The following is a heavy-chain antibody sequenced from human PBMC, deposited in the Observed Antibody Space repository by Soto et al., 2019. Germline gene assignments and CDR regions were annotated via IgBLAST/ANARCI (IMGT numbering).Heavy chain of an antibody. CDR2: MNPNSGNT. V-gene: IGHV1-8*01. D-gene: IGHD3-3*01. CDR3: ARSRQVFGVVTDY. Sequence: GASVKVSYKASGYTFTSYDINWVRQATGQGLEWMGWMNPNSGNTGYAQKFQGRVTMTRNTSISTAYMELSSLRSEDTAVYYCARSRQVFGVVTDYWGQGTLVTVS. J-gene: IGHJ4*02. CDR1: GYTFTSYD.